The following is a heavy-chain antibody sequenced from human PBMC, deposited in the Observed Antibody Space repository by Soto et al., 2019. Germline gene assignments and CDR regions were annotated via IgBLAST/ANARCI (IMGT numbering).Heavy chain of an antibody. D-gene: IGHD5-12*01. CDR1: GGTFSTYA. CDR3: ASGVRLWLRRISNGYSG. Sequence: QVQLVQSGAEVKKPESSVKVSCKAPGGTFSTYAISWVRQAPGQGLEWMGGIIPMFGTANYAQRFQDRVTITAAETTTTGYMELSSLRSEDTAVYFCASGVRLWLRRISNGYSGWGQGTLVTVSS. J-gene: IGHJ4*02. V-gene: IGHV1-69*12. CDR2: IIPMFGTA.